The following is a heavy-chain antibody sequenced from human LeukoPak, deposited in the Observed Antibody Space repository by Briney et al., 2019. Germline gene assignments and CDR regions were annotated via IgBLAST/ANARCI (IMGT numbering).Heavy chain of an antibody. CDR2: IYYSGST. CDR1: GGPISSYY. Sequence: SETLSLTCTVSGGPISSYYWSWIRQPPGKGLEWIGYIYYSGSTNYNPSLKSRVTISVDTSKNQFSLKLSSVTAADTAVYYCARGAGWYQFWGQGTLVTVSS. D-gene: IGHD6-19*01. J-gene: IGHJ4*02. V-gene: IGHV4-59*01. CDR3: ARGAGWYQF.